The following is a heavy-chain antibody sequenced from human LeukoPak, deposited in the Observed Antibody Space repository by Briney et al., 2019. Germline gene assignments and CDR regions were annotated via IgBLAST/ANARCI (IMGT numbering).Heavy chain of an antibody. D-gene: IGHD4-17*01. V-gene: IGHV4-39*01. CDR1: GGSISTSSYY. CDR3: ARAQNYGDYGGYYYYYMDV. CDR2: IFYSGST. Sequence: PSETLSLTCTVSGGSISTSSYYWGWVRQPPGKGLEWIGNIFYSGSTYYNPSLKSRVTISVDTSKNQFSLKLSSVTAADTAVYYCARAQNYGDYGGYYYYYMDVWGKGTTVTVSS. J-gene: IGHJ6*03.